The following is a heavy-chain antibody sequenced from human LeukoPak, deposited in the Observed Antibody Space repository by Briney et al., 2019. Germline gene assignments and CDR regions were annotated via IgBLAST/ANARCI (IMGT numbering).Heavy chain of an antibody. D-gene: IGHD1-26*01. Sequence: GGSLRLSCAASGFTYSDYYMSWIRQAPGKGLEWVSYISSSGSTIYYADSVKGRFTISRDNAKNSLYLQMNSLRAEDTAVYYCARAVGAMVVFYYGMDVWGQGTTVTVSS. CDR3: ARAVGAMVVFYYGMDV. CDR2: ISSSGSTI. V-gene: IGHV3-11*01. J-gene: IGHJ6*02. CDR1: GFTYSDYY.